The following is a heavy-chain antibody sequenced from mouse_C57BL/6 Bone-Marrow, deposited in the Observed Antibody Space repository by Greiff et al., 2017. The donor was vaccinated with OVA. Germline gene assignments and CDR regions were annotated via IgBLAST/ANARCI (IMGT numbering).Heavy chain of an antibody. CDR1: GFSLTSYG. CDR3: AKSYGNYSYYFDY. Sequence: VQLQQSGPGLVQPSQSLSITCTVSGFSLTSYGVHWVRQSPGKGLEWLGVLWRGGSTDYNAAFMSRLSITKDNSKSQVFFKMNSLQADDTAIYYCAKSYGNYSYYFDYWGQGTTLTVSS. CDR2: LWRGGST. J-gene: IGHJ2*01. V-gene: IGHV2-5*01. D-gene: IGHD2-1*01.